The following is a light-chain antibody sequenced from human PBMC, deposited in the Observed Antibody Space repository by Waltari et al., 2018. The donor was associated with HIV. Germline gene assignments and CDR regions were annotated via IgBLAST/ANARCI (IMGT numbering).Light chain of an antibody. Sequence: QSALTQPPSASGSPGQSVTISCTRTSRDVGRFKYVSWYQQHPGKAPKLMIYDVTKWPSGVPDRFSGSKSGNTASLTVSGLQAEDEADYYCSSYGGGNTVLFGGGTRLTVL. CDR3: SSYGGGNTVL. J-gene: IGLJ3*02. CDR1: SRDVGRFKY. V-gene: IGLV2-8*01. CDR2: DVT.